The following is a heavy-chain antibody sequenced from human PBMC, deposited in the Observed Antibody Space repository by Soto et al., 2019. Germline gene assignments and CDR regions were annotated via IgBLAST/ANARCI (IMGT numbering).Heavy chain of an antibody. CDR1: GGSISSGGYY. Sequence: PSETLSLTCTVSGGSISSGGYYWSWIRQHPGKGLEWIGYIYYSGSTYYNPSLKSRVTISVDTSKNQFSLKLSSVTAADTAVYYCARALSFTVVTLNWFDPWGQGTLVTVSS. J-gene: IGHJ5*02. CDR3: ARALSFTVVTLNWFDP. CDR2: IYYSGST. D-gene: IGHD2-15*01. V-gene: IGHV4-31*03.